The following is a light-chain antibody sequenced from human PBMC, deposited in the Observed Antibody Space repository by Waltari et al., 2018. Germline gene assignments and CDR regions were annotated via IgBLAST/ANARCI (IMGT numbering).Light chain of an antibody. Sequence: QSVLTQPPSASGPPGQRVTISCSVSSSNIGSNPVTWYQQLPGTAPTLRIYCDNRRPSGVPDRFSGSKSGTSASLAISGLQSEDDVDFYCAVWDNSLNGVVFGGGTKLTVL. CDR1: SSNIGSNP. J-gene: IGLJ2*01. CDR2: CDN. V-gene: IGLV1-44*01. CDR3: AVWDNSLNGVV.